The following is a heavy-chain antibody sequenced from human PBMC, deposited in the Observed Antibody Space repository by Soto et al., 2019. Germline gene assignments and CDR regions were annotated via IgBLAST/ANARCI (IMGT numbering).Heavy chain of an antibody. CDR1: GGSISSYY. D-gene: IGHD3-16*01. CDR2: IYYSGST. CDR3: ARHGGSLDAFDI. J-gene: IGHJ3*02. V-gene: IGHV4-59*08. Sequence: QVQLQESGPGLVKPSETLSLTCTVSGGSISSYYWSWIRQPPGKGLEWIGYIYYSGSTNYNPSLKSRVTISVDTSKNQCSLKLSSVTAADTAVYYCARHGGSLDAFDIWGQGTMVTVSS.